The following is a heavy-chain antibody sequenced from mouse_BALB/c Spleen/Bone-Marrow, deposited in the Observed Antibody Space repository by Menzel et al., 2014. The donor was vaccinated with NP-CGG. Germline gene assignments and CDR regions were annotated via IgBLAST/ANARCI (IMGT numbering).Heavy chain of an antibody. CDR1: GYTFTDYY. CDR3: AREPYYVYYFDY. D-gene: IGHD1-1*01. CDR2: IYPGSGNT. V-gene: IGHV1-84*02. Sequence: LMESGPELVKPGASVKISCKASGYTFTDYYINWVKQKPGQGLEWIGWIYPGSGNTKYNEKFKGKATLTVDTSSXTAYMHLSSLTSEDTAVYFCAREPYYVYYFDYWGQGTTLTVSS. J-gene: IGHJ2*01.